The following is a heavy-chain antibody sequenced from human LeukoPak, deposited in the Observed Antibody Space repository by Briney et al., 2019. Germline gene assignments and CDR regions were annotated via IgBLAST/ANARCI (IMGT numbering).Heavy chain of an antibody. Sequence: GGSLRLSCAASGFTFSRYAMHWVRQAPGKGLEWVAVISYDGSNEYYVDSVKGRFTISRDNAKNSLFLQMNSLRDEDTAVYYCARPLYYYGSGDDWGQGTLVTVSS. CDR2: ISYDGSNE. CDR1: GFTFSRYA. J-gene: IGHJ4*02. CDR3: ARPLYYYGSGDD. D-gene: IGHD3-10*01. V-gene: IGHV3-30-3*01.